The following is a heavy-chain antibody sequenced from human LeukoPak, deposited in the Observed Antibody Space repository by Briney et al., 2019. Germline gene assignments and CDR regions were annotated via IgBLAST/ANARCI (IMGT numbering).Heavy chain of an antibody. CDR1: GGSISSYY. J-gene: IGHJ4*02. CDR3: TRDGGVAVTPLDFDY. D-gene: IGHD6-19*01. V-gene: IGHV4-4*07. Sequence: PSETLSLTCTVSGGSISSYYWSWIRQPAGKGLEWIGRIYTSGSTNYNPSLKSRVTMSVDTSKNQISLRLSSVTAADTAVYYCTRDGGVAVTPLDFDYWGQGTLVTVSS. CDR2: IYTSGST.